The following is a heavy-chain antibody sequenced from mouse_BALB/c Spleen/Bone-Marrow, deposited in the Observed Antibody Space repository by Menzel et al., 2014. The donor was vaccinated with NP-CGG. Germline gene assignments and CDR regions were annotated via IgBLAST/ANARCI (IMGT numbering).Heavy chain of an antibody. V-gene: IGHV1S56*01. D-gene: IGHD2-1*01. CDR2: IYPGNVNT. CDR1: GYTFTSYY. J-gene: IGHJ4*01. CDR3: AREGNPYAMDY. Sequence: QVQLQHSGPELVKPGASVRISCKASGYTFTSYYIHWVKQRPGQGLEWIGWIYPGNVNTKYNEKFKGKATLTADKSSSTAYMQLSSLTSEDSAAYFCAREGNPYAMDYWGQGTSVTVSS.